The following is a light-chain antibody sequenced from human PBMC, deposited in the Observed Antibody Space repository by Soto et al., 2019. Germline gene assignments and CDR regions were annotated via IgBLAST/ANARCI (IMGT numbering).Light chain of an antibody. CDR2: EGS. CDR3: CSYETISNYL. Sequence: QSVLTQPASVSGSPGQSITISCSGTSRDIGSYNLVSWYQQHPGQAPKLMIYEGSKRPSGVSARFSGSKSGNTASLTISGLQAEDEADYHRCSYETISNYLFGTGTKVTVL. J-gene: IGLJ1*01. V-gene: IGLV2-23*01. CDR1: SRDIGSYNL.